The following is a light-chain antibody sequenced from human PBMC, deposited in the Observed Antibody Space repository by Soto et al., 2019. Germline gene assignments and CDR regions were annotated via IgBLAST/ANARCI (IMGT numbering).Light chain of an antibody. Sequence: TVMTQSPATLSVSPGERATLSCRASHSVSSNLAWYQQKPGQAPRLVIYGVSTRATGIPARFSGSGSGTEFTLTISSLQSEDFAVYYCQQYNNWPLHTFGQGTKLEIK. J-gene: IGKJ2*01. CDR2: GVS. CDR3: QQYNNWPLHT. CDR1: HSVSSN. V-gene: IGKV3-15*01.